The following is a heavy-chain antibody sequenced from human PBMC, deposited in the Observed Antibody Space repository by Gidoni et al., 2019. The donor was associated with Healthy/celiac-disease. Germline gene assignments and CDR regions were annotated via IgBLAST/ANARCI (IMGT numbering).Heavy chain of an antibody. Sequence: QVQLVESGGCVVQPGRSLRLSCAASGFPFSSYAMHWVRQAPGKGLEWVAVISYDGSNKYYADSVKGRFTISRDNSKNTLYLQMNSLRAEDTAMYYCARGSTVTTSLDYWGQGTLVTVSS. J-gene: IGHJ4*02. V-gene: IGHV3-30-3*01. D-gene: IGHD4-4*01. CDR1: GFPFSSYA. CDR2: ISYDGSNK. CDR3: ARGSTVTTSLDY.